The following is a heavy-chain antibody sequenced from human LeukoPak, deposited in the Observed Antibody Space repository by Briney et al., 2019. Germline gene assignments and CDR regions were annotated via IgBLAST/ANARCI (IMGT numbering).Heavy chain of an antibody. CDR1: GGSISSGSYY. CDR3: ARDWGYYDGRGYHNWFDP. D-gene: IGHD3-22*01. CDR2: IYTSGST. V-gene: IGHV4-61*02. Sequence: PSETLSLTCTVAGGSISSGSYYWSWIRQPAGKGLEWIGRIYTSGSTDYNPSLKSRVTLSVDTSKNQFSLKLSSVTAADAAVYYCARDWGYYDGRGYHNWFDPWGQGTLVTVSS. J-gene: IGHJ5*02.